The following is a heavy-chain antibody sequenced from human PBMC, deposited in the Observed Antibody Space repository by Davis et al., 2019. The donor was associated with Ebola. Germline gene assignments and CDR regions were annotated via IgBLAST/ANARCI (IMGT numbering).Heavy chain of an antibody. J-gene: IGHJ4*02. CDR3: ARSSSLRLPDY. V-gene: IGHV4-34*12. CDR2: IIHSGSA. Sequence: MPSETLSLTCAVYGGSFSGYYWSWIRQPPGKGLEWIGEIIHSGSANYNPSLKSRVTISVDTSKNQFSLKVTSVTAADTAVYYCARSSSLRLPDYWGQGTRVTVSS. CDR1: GGSFSGYY. D-gene: IGHD5-12*01.